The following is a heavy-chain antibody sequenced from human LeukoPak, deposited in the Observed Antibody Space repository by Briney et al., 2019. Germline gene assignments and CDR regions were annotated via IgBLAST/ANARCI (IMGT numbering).Heavy chain of an antibody. CDR2: ISSSSSYI. Sequence: GGSLRLSCAASGFTFSSYSMNWVRQAPGKGLEWVSSISSSSSYIYYADSVKGRFTISRDNAKNSLYLQMNGLRAEDTAVYYCARDHFDAAAGFDDAFDIWGQGTMVTVSS. CDR3: ARDHFDAAAGFDDAFDI. D-gene: IGHD6-13*01. V-gene: IGHV3-21*01. CDR1: GFTFSSYS. J-gene: IGHJ3*02.